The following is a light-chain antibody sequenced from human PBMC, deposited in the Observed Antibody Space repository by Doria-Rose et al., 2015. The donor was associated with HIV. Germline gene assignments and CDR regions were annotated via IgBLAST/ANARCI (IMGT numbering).Light chain of an antibody. CDR2: DGS. J-gene: IGKJ1*01. CDR1: QSFSSTY. Sequence: EIVMTQSPVTLSLSPGERATLSCRASQSFSSTYLAWYQQKPGQAPSLLNYDGSTRATGIPDRFSASGSGTDFTLTINRLEPEDFALYYCHQYGTSWTFGQGTKVEI. CDR3: HQYGTSWT. V-gene: IGKV3-20*01.